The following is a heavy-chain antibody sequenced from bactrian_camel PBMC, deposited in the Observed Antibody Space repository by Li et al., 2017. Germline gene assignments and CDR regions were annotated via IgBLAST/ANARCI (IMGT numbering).Heavy chain of an antibody. CDR2: ITLETGNT. CDR3: AARPGQCVWLLLGLDRAHYEFPS. D-gene: IGHD3*01. Sequence: QVQLVESGGGSVQAGGSLRLSCAASAYTGGPFYMAYFRQAPGKEREGVATITLETGNTDYADSVKGRFTISKDSAKNTLYLQMISLRPEDTGMYYCAARPGQCVWLLLGLDRAHYEFPSWGQGTQVTVS. J-gene: IGHJ4*01. V-gene: IGHV3S55*01. CDR1: AYTGGPFY.